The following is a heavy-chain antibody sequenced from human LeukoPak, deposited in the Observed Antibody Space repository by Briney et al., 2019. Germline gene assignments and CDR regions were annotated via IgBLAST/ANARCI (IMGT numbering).Heavy chain of an antibody. CDR1: GFTFSNYN. J-gene: IGHJ4*02. Sequence: PGGSLRLSCAASGFTFSNYNMNWVRQPPGKGLQWVSYISSSSNIIYYADSVKVRFTISRDNAKNSLFLQMNSLRAEDTAVYYCARDFAREFTIDYWGQGTLATVSS. CDR3: ARDFAREFTIDY. D-gene: IGHD3-10*01. CDR2: ISSSSNII. V-gene: IGHV3-48*01.